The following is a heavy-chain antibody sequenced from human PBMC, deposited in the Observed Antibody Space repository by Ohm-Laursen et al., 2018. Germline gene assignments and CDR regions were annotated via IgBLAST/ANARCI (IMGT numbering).Heavy chain of an antibody. V-gene: IGHV3-21*01. CDR1: GFTFSSYS. CDR3: ARVGYYDSSGYRAFDI. CDR2: ISSSSSYI. Sequence: SLRLSCAASGFTFSSYSMVWVRQAPGKGLEWVSSISSSSSYIYYADSVKGRFTISRDNAKNSLYLQMNSLRAEDTAVYYCARVGYYDSSGYRAFDIWGQGTMVTVSS. D-gene: IGHD3-22*01. J-gene: IGHJ3*02.